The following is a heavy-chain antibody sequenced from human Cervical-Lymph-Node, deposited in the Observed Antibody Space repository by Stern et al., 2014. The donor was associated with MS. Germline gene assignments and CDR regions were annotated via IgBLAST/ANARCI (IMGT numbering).Heavy chain of an antibody. D-gene: IGHD2-15*01. V-gene: IGHV1-46*02. CDR2: INTSGDT. CDR3: AVRYCSGGRCYSVPDV. J-gene: IGHJ6*02. CDR1: GYTLNNYL. Sequence: QVQLVQSGSEVKKPGASVKVSCKASGYTLNNYLIHWVRQAPGKRPDWVGEINTSGDTNYAQKVQDRRTMTTEATTSTFYMELSRLRSEDTAVYYCAVRYCSGGRCYSVPDVWGQGTTVIVSS.